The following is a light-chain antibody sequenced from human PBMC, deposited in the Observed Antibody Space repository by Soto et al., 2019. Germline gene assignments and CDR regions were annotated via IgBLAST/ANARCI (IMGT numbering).Light chain of an antibody. CDR3: QQSETYPLT. J-gene: IGKJ5*01. CDR2: DAS. CDR1: QTISTW. Sequence: DIQMTQSPSTLSASVGDRVTITCRASQTISTWLAWYQHKPGKAPNLLIYDASTLMSGAPSRFSGSGSGTEFTLTISSLQPGDFATYYCQQSETYPLTFGQGTRLEIK. V-gene: IGKV1-5*01.